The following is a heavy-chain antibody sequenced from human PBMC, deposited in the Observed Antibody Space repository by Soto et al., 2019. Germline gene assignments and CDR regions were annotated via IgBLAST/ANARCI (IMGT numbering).Heavy chain of an antibody. V-gene: IGHV1-69*08. Sequence: QVQLVQSGAEVKKPGSSVKVSCKASGGTFSTSTFTWVRQAPGQGLGWMGRTIPILVVADYAQDFQGRVTITADKSTSTAYMELTSLTSKDTAVYYCARDSPIGSTYSGYDAIDSWGQGTLVTVSS. J-gene: IGHJ4*02. CDR1: GGTFSTST. CDR3: ARDSPIGSTYSGYDAIDS. CDR2: TIPILVVA. D-gene: IGHD5-12*01.